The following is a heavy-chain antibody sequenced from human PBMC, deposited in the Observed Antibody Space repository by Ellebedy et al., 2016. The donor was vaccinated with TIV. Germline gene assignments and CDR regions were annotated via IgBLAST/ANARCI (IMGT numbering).Heavy chain of an antibody. V-gene: IGHV1-46*01. CDR1: GYIFTSYY. CDR2: INPSGGST. CDR3: ARGYGDLDY. Sequence: AASVKVSCKASGYIFTSYYMHWVRHPPGQGLEWMGIINPSGGSTTYAHKFQGSVTMTRDRSTSTVYMELSSLRSEDTAVYYCARGYGDLDYWGQGTLVTVSS. J-gene: IGHJ4*02. D-gene: IGHD4-17*01.